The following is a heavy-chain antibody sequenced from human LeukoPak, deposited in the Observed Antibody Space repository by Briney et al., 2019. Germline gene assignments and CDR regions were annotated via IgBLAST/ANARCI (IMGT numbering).Heavy chain of an antibody. Sequence: KASETLSLTCAVYGGSFSGYYWSWIRQPPGKGLEWIGEINHSGSTNYNPSLKSRVTISVDTSKNQFSLKLSSVTAADTAVYYCARGVYDFWSGYLRNSKAFDIWGQGTMVTVSS. V-gene: IGHV4-34*01. CDR1: GGSFSGYY. D-gene: IGHD3-3*01. J-gene: IGHJ3*02. CDR3: ARGVYDFWSGYLRNSKAFDI. CDR2: INHSGST.